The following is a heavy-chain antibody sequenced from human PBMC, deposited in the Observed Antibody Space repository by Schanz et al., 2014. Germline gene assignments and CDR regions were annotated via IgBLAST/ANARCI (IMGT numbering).Heavy chain of an antibody. CDR3: ARDRRNADLDY. Sequence: EVQLVESGGGLVQPGGSLRLSCAASGFTFSSYWMHWVRQVPGKGLVWVSRIKSDGSSTSYADSVKGRFTISRDNFKGALYLQMSSLRAEDTAVYYCARDRRNADLDYWGQGTLVTVSS. V-gene: IGHV3-74*01. D-gene: IGHD1-1*01. CDR1: GFTFSSYW. J-gene: IGHJ4*02. CDR2: IKSDGSST.